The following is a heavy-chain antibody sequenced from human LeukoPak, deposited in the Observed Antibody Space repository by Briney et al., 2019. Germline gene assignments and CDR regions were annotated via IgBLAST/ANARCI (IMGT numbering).Heavy chain of an antibody. CDR3: AREGSSSSTIIPYTFDY. V-gene: IGHV1-69*05. CDR2: IIPIFGTA. CDR1: GGTFSSYA. Sequence: GASVKVSCKASGGTFSSYAISWVRQAPGQGLEWMGGIIPIFGTANYAQKFQGRVTITTDESTSTAYMELSSLRSEDTAVYYCAREGSSSSTIIPYTFDYWGQGTLVTVSS. D-gene: IGHD6-6*01. J-gene: IGHJ4*02.